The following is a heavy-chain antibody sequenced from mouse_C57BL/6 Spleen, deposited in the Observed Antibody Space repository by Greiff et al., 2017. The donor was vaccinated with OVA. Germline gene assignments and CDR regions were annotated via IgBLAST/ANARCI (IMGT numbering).Heavy chain of an antibody. V-gene: IGHV2-5*01. CDR3: AKYYDHDQGAMDY. Sequence: QVQLQESGPGLVQPSQSLSITCTVSGFSLTSYGVHWVRQSPGKGLEWLGVIWRGGSTGSNAAFMSRLSITKDNSKSQVFFKMNRLQADDTAIYYGAKYYDHDQGAMDYWGQGTSVTVSS. J-gene: IGHJ4*01. CDR2: IWRGGST. D-gene: IGHD2-4*01. CDR1: GFSLTSYG.